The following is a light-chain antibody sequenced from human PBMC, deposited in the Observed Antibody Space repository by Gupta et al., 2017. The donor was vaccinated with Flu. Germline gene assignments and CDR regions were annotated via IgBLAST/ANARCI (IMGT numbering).Light chain of an antibody. J-gene: IGKJ1*01. CDR3: QQANSYPPWT. CDR2: AAS. V-gene: IGKV1-9*01. Sequence: DIQLTQPPSFLSASVGDRVTITCRASQGISSYLAWYQQKPGIAPKLLIYAASILQSGVPSRFSGSGSGKEFSLTISSRQHEDFATYYCQQANSYPPWTFGQGTKVEIK. CDR1: QGISSY.